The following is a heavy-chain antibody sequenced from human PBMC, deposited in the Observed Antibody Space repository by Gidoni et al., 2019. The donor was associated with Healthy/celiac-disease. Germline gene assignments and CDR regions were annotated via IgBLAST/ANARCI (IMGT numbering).Heavy chain of an antibody. CDR2: IYYSGST. D-gene: IGHD3-3*01. CDR3: ARHWDTIFGVAYDY. V-gene: IGHV4-39*01. CDR1: GGSISSSSYY. J-gene: IGHJ4*02. Sequence: QLQLQESGPGLVKPSETLSLTCTVSGGSISSSSYYWGWIRQPPGKGLEWIGSIYYSGSTYYNPSLKSRVTISVDTSKNQFSLKLSSVTAADTAVYYCARHWDTIFGVAYDYWGQGTLVTVSS.